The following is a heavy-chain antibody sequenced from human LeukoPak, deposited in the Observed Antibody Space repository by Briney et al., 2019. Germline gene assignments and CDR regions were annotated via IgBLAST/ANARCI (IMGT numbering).Heavy chain of an antibody. V-gene: IGHV3-7*04. J-gene: IGHJ4*02. D-gene: IGHD3-10*01. CDR3: ARATTSYYGSGSFDY. CDR2: IKQDGSEK. Sequence: GGSLRLSCAASGFIFSNCWMTWVRQAPGKGLEWVANIKQDGSEKYYVDSVKGRFTISRDNAKTSLYLQMSSLRAEDTAVYYCARATTSYYGSGSFDYWGQGTLVTVSS. CDR1: GFIFSNCW.